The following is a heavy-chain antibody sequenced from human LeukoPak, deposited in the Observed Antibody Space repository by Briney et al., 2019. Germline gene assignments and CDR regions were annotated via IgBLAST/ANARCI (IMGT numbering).Heavy chain of an antibody. D-gene: IGHD3-22*01. CDR2: MYLSGTT. Sequence: PSGTLSLTCTVSGDSINSLDLWSWVRQPPGKGLEWIGEMYLSGTTHSNPSVKSRVSISIDKSKNQFFLNLSSVTAADTAVYYCAGLVGRYSSGLYYYYFDYWGQGTLVTVSS. CDR3: AGLVGRYSSGLYYYYFDY. J-gene: IGHJ4*02. CDR1: GDSINSLDL. V-gene: IGHV4-4*02.